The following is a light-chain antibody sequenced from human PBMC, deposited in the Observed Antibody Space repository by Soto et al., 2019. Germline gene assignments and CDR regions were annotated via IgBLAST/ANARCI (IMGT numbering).Light chain of an antibody. Sequence: DIVMTQSPDSLAVSLGERATINCKSSQSVLYSSNNKNYLAWYQQKPGQPPKLLIYWASTRESGVPARFSGSGSGTDFTFTISSLQAEDVAVYYCQQYYSTMWTFGQGTKVEMK. CDR3: QQYYSTMWT. J-gene: IGKJ1*01. CDR2: WAS. CDR1: QSVLYSSNNKNY. V-gene: IGKV4-1*01.